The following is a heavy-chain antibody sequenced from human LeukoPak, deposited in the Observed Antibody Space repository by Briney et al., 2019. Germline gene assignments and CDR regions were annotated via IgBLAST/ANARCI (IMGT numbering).Heavy chain of an antibody. J-gene: IGHJ4*02. V-gene: IGHV5-51*01. CDR1: GYSFTSYW. Sequence: GESLKISCKGSGYSFTSYWIGWVRQMPGKGLEWMGIIHPGDSDTRYSPSFQGQVTISADKSISTAYLQWSSLKASDTAMYYCARRRSGYSGYDYYFDYWGQGTLVTVSS. CDR2: IHPGDSDT. CDR3: ARRRSGYSGYDYYFDY. D-gene: IGHD5-12*01.